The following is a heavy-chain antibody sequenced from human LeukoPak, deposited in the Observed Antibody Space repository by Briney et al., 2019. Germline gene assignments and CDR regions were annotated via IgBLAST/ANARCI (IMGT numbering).Heavy chain of an antibody. CDR2: IYYSGST. CDR3: ARGHNWGSPPPDY. J-gene: IGHJ4*02. V-gene: IGHV4-59*01. D-gene: IGHD7-27*01. Sequence: PSETLSLTCTVSGGSISSYYWSWIRQPPGKGLEWIGYIYYSGSTHYNPSLKSRVTISVDTSKNQFSLKLSSVTAADTAVYYCARGHNWGSPPPDYWGQGTLVTVSS. CDR1: GGSISSYY.